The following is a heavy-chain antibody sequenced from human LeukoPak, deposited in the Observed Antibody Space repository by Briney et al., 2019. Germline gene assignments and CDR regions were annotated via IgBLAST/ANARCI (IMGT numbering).Heavy chain of an antibody. CDR3: ANINMGFLEFLPPY. J-gene: IGHJ4*02. CDR2: IYYSGST. CDR1: GGSISSYY. D-gene: IGHD3-3*01. Sequence: SETLSLTCTVSGGSISSYYWSWIRQPPGKGLEWIGYIYYSGSTYYNPSLKSRVTISVDTSKNQFSLKLSSVTAADTAVYYCANINMGFLEFLPPYFGQGTLVTVSS. V-gene: IGHV4-59*08.